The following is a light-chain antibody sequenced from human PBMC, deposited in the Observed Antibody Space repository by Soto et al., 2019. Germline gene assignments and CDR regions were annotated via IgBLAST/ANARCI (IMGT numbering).Light chain of an antibody. J-gene: IGKJ1*01. V-gene: IGKV3-20*01. CDR2: GAS. Sequence: KLSPSSLSASVGDRVPITCRASQSISNWLAWYQQRPGLAPRLLIYGASTRTAGIPDRFTGSGSGTDFTLTSSRLEPEDFAVYYCQQYGTSRTFGQGTKVDIK. CDR3: QQYGTSRT. CDR1: QSISNW.